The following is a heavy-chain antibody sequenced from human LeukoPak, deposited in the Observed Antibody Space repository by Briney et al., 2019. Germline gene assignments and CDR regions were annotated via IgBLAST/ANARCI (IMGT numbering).Heavy chain of an antibody. J-gene: IGHJ5*02. CDR3: ARDVHGDYGSGWFDP. CDR2: IMPLFGTA. V-gene: IGHV1-69*05. CDR1: GGTFNNSA. Sequence: AVKVSCKTSGGTFNNSAISWVRQAPGQGLEWLGGIMPLFGTAGYAQKFQGRVTITKDESTRTVYLELTSLTSDDTAVYYCARDVHGDYGSGWFDPWGQGTLVSVSS. D-gene: IGHD4-17*01.